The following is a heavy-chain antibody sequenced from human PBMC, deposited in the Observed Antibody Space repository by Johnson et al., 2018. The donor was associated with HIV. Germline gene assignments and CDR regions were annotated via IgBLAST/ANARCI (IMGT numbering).Heavy chain of an antibody. D-gene: IGHD1-26*01. Sequence: VQLVESGGGVVQPGRSLRLSCAASGFTFGSYAMHWVRQAPRKGLVWVSAISGSGVRTYYADSVKGQFIISRDNSRNTLYLQMNSLIAEDTAVYYCAKDSGNYGDNAFDIWGRGTMVTVSS. J-gene: IGHJ3*02. CDR1: GFTFGSYA. V-gene: IGHV3-23*04. CDR2: ISGSGVRT. CDR3: AKDSGNYGDNAFDI.